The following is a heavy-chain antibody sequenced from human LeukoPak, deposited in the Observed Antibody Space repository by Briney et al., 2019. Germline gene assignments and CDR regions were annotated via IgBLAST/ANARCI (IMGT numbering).Heavy chain of an antibody. CDR1: GYTFTSYD. Sequence: ASVKVSCKASGYTFTSYDINWVRQATGQGLEWMGWMNPNSGNTGYAQKFQGRVTMTRNTSISTAYMELSSLRSEDTAVYYCAGGTAGLRYFDWLLGDYYYYYYMDVWGKGTTVTVSS. V-gene: IGHV1-8*01. CDR3: AGGTAGLRYFDWLLGDYYYYYYMDV. CDR2: MNPNSGNT. D-gene: IGHD3-9*01. J-gene: IGHJ6*03.